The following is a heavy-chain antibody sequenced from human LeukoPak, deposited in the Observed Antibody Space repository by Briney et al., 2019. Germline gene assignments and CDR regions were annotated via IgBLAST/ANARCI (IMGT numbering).Heavy chain of an antibody. D-gene: IGHD3-10*01. CDR1: GFTFSSYT. CDR3: ARAGTVLWFGELLYDAFVREYYFDY. Sequence: GGSLRLSCTASGFTFSSYTMSWVRQAPGKGLEWVANIKQDGSEKYYVDSVKGRFTISRDNAKNSLYLQLNSLRAEDTAVYYCARAGTVLWFGELLYDAFVREYYFDYWGQGTLVTVSS. CDR2: IKQDGSEK. V-gene: IGHV3-7*03. J-gene: IGHJ4*02.